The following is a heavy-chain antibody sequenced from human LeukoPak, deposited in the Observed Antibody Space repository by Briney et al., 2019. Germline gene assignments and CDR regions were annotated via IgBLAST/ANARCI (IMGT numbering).Heavy chain of an antibody. CDR1: GFTFSRYA. CDR3: AKASTMIVGYYFDY. V-gene: IGHV3-23*01. Sequence: SGGSLRLSCAASGFTFSRYAMSWVRQAPGRGGEWVSAISGCCLSTYYPYSVKGRFTISRHNSKNPLYLQMNSLRAEDTAVYYCAKASTMIVGYYFDYWGQGTLVTVSS. CDR2: ISGCCLST. D-gene: IGHD3-22*01. J-gene: IGHJ4*02.